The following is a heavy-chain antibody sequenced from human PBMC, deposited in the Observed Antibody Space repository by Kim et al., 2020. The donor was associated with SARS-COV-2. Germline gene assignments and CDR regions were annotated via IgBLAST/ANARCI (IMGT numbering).Heavy chain of an antibody. V-gene: IGHV5-51*01. Sequence: GESLKISCKGSGYSFTSYWIGWVRQMPGKGLEWMGIIYPGDSDTRYSPSFQGQVTISADKSISTAYLQWSSLKASDTAMYYCARHHCSSTSCYSYYYYGMDVWGQGTTVTVSS. CDR3: ARHHCSSTSCYSYYYYGMDV. J-gene: IGHJ6*02. CDR1: GYSFTSYW. D-gene: IGHD2-2*02. CDR2: IYPGDSDT.